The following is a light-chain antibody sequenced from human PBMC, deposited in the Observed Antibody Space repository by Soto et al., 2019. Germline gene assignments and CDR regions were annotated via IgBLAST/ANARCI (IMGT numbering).Light chain of an antibody. Sequence: EIVSTQSPDTLSLSPGERATLSCRASRSVTTYLAWYQQKPGQAPRLLIYDASNRATGIPARFSGSGSGTDFTLTISSLEPEHFAVYYCQQRSNWPPLISVGQGPRLEIK. V-gene: IGKV3-11*01. CDR3: QQRSNWPPLIS. CDR2: DAS. J-gene: IGKJ5*01. CDR1: RSVTTY.